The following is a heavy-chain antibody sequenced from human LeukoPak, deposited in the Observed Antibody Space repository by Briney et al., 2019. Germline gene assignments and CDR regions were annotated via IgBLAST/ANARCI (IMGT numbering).Heavy chain of an antibody. J-gene: IGHJ4*02. CDR1: GFTFSSYS. CDR3: ARDGVVVPAAIFDY. CDR2: ISSSSSYI. D-gene: IGHD2-2*01. Sequence: GGSLRLSCAASGFTFSSYSMNWVRQAPGKGLEWVSSISSSSSYIYYADPVKGRFTISRDNAKNSLYLQMNSLRAEDTAVYYCARDGVVVPAAIFDYWGQGTLVIVSS. V-gene: IGHV3-21*01.